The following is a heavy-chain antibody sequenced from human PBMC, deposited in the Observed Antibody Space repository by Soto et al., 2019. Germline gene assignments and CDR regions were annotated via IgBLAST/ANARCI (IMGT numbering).Heavy chain of an antibody. Sequence: ASVKLSCTASGYTFTSYGISWVRQAPGQGLEWMGWISAYNGNTNYAQKLQGRVTMTTDTSTSTAYMELRSLRSDDTAVYYCARALGYYDFWSGYSFGYWGQGTLVTVSS. D-gene: IGHD3-3*01. CDR3: ARALGYYDFWSGYSFGY. V-gene: IGHV1-18*01. CDR1: GYTFTSYG. J-gene: IGHJ4*02. CDR2: ISAYNGNT.